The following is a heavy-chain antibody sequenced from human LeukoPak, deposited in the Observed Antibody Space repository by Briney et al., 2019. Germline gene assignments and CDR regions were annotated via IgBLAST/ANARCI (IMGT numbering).Heavy chain of an antibody. CDR1: GYTFTGYY. Sequence: ASVTVSCKASGYTFTGYYMHWVRQAPGQGLEWMGWVNPNSGGTNYAQKFQGRVTMTRDTSISTAYMELSRLRSDDTAVYYCARAYSTSCYIACDAFDIWGQGTMVTVSS. V-gene: IGHV1-2*02. CDR3: ARAYSTSCYIACDAFDI. CDR2: VNPNSGGT. J-gene: IGHJ3*02. D-gene: IGHD2-2*02.